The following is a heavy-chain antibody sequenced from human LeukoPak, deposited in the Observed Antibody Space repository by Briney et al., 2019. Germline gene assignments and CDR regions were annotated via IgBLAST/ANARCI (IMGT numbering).Heavy chain of an antibody. CDR3: AREETVRGVILN. CDR2: IYYSGST. V-gene: IGHV4-61*01. D-gene: IGHD3-10*01. J-gene: IGHJ4*02. CDR1: GGSVSSGSYY. Sequence: SETLSLTCTVSGGSVSSGSYYWSWIRQPPGKGLEWIGYIYYSGSTNYNPSLKSRVTISVDTSKNQFSLKLSSVTAADTAVYYCAREETVRGVILNWGQRTLVTVSS.